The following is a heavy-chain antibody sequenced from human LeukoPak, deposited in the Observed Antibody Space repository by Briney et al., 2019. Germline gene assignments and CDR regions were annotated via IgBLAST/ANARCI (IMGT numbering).Heavy chain of an antibody. CDR2: ISYDGSNK. J-gene: IGHJ4*02. CDR1: GFTFSSYA. CDR3: ARDRRGFGELFHLFDY. V-gene: IGHV3-30-3*01. Sequence: GRSLRLSCAASGFTFSSYAMHWVRQAPGKGLEWVAVISYDGSNKYYADSVKGRFTISRDNPKNTLYLQMNSLRAEDTAMYYCARDRRGFGELFHLFDYWGQGTLVTASS. D-gene: IGHD3-10*01.